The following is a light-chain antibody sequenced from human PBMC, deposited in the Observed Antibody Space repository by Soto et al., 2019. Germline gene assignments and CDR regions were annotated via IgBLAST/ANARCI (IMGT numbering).Light chain of an antibody. CDR2: EGS. CDR1: SSDFGNYKY. V-gene: IGLV2-14*01. CDR3: FSYTSSGTYV. J-gene: IGLJ1*01. Sequence: QSALTQPASVSGSPGQSITISCTGTSSDFGNYKYVSWYQQHPGKAPKLMIYEGSNRPSGVSNRFSGSKSGNTDSLTISGLQAEDQTDYYCFSYTSSGTYVFGTGTKVTVL.